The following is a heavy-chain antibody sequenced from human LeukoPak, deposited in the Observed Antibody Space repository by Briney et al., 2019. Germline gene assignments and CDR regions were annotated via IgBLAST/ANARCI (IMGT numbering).Heavy chain of an antibody. CDR3: ARERQPLLYYFDY. V-gene: IGHV3-48*01. Sequence: PGGSLRLSCAASGFTFNTYTMNWVRQAPGRGLEWVSYISGSSGIIDYADSVRGRFTISRDNAKNSLYLQMNSLRAEDTAVYYCARERQPLLYYFDYWGQGTLVTVSS. CDR2: ISGSSGII. CDR1: GFTFNTYT. J-gene: IGHJ4*02. D-gene: IGHD2-21*02.